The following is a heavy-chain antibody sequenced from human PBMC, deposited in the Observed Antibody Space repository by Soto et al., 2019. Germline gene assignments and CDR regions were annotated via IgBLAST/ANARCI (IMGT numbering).Heavy chain of an antibody. CDR1: GGSISSYY. CDR2: IYYSGST. Sequence: PSETLSLTCTVSGGSISSYYWSWIRQPPGKGLEWIGCIYYSGSTNYNPSLKSRVTMSVDKSKNQFSLQLTSVTAADTAVYYCATSYGNAWYTYWGQGIQVTVSS. D-gene: IGHD6-13*01. J-gene: IGHJ4*02. CDR3: ATSYGNAWYTY. V-gene: IGHV4-59*12.